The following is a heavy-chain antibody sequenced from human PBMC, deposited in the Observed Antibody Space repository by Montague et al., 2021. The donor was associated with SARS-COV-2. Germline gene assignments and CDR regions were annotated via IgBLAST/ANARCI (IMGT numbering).Heavy chain of an antibody. D-gene: IGHD2-21*02. V-gene: IGHV3-66*04. Sequence: SLRLSCAASGFSVNNIYMSWVRQAPGKGLEWVSVIHTGGNKFYADSVRGRFTISRDYLRNIVDLQMNGLRADDTALYYCVRQGQYCGGDCYAADFWGQGTLVTVSS. CDR2: IHTGGNK. J-gene: IGHJ4*02. CDR3: VRQGQYCGGDCYAADF. CDR1: GFSVNNIY.